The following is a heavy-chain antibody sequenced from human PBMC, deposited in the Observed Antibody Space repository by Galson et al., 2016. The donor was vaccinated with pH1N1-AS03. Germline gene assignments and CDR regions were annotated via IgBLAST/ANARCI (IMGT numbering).Heavy chain of an antibody. CDR2: IYWNDDI. V-gene: IGHV2-5*01. CDR1: GFSLSTSGVG. Sequence: KPTQTLTLTCTFSGFSLSTSGVGVGWIRQAPGKALEWLAIIYWNDDIRYSPSLRNRLTITKDTSKSQVVLTMTNMDPVDTATYFCARAYYGDFADWFDPWGQVTLVTVSS. J-gene: IGHJ5*02. CDR3: ARAYYGDFADWFDP. D-gene: IGHD4-17*01.